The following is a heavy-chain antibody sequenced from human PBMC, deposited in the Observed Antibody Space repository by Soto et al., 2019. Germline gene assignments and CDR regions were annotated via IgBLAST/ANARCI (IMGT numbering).Heavy chain of an antibody. V-gene: IGHV1-18*01. D-gene: IGHD6-19*01. CDR3: ATALGTSGWFDY. CDR2: IRANNGET. Sequence: QVHLVQSGAEVKRPGASVKVSCKASAYTSTLYGITWVRQAPGQGLEWMGWIRANNGETKFARQFQDRITMTTDPSSSTVFMDLRTLISDDTAVYYCATALGTSGWFDYWGQGTLVTVPS. CDR1: AYTSTLYG. J-gene: IGHJ4*02.